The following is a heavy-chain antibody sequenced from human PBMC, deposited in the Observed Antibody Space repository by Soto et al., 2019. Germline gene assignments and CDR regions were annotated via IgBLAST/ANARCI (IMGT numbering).Heavy chain of an antibody. V-gene: IGHV6-1*01. CDR3: ARDRGWQQLAGTRLVLPYYYYGMDV. CDR1: GDSVSSNSAA. J-gene: IGHJ6*02. Sequence: SQTLSLTCAISGDSVSSNSAAWNWIRQSPSRGLEWLGRTYYRSKWYNDYAVSVKSRITINPDTSKNQFSLQLNSVTPEDTAVYYCARDRGWQQLAGTRLVLPYYYYGMDVWGQGTTVTVSS. CDR2: TYYRSKWYN. D-gene: IGHD6-13*01.